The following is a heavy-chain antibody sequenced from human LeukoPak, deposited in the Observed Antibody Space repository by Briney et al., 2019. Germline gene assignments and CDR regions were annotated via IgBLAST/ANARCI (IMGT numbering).Heavy chain of an antibody. CDR3: ARGPLGMTPHWFDP. J-gene: IGHJ5*02. V-gene: IGHV4-59*01. Sequence: PSETLSLTCTVSGGSISSYYWSWIRQRPGKGLEWIGYIYYSGSTNYNPSLKSRVTISVDTSKNQFSLKLSSVTAADTAVYYCARGPLGMTPHWFDPWGQGTLVTVSS. CDR1: GGSISSYY. CDR2: IYYSGST.